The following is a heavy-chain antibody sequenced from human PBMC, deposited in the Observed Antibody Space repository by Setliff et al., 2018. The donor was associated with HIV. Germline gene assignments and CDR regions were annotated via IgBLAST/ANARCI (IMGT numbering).Heavy chain of an antibody. Sequence: ASVKVSCKASGYIFTTFGFSWVRQAPGQGLEWMGWINTHNGNTHYAQRFQGRVTMTRDTSTTTAYMELRSLGPDDTAVYYCARATGAADLWGQGTKVTVSS. CDR2: INTHNGNT. CDR1: GYIFTTFG. CDR3: ARATGAADL. V-gene: IGHV1-18*01. D-gene: IGHD6-13*01. J-gene: IGHJ5*02.